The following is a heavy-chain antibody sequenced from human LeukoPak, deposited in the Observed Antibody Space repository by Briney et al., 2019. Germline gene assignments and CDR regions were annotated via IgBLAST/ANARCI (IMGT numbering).Heavy chain of an antibody. J-gene: IGHJ4*02. Sequence: GGSLRLSCAASGFTFSDYYMSWIRQAPGKGLEWVSYISSSGSTIYYADSVKGRFTISRDNAKASLFLQMSSLRVEDTAVYYCQAGGYYTSFDHWGQGTLVIVSS. V-gene: IGHV3-11*04. CDR2: ISSSGSTI. D-gene: IGHD3-22*01. CDR1: GFTFSDYY. CDR3: QAGGYYTSFDH.